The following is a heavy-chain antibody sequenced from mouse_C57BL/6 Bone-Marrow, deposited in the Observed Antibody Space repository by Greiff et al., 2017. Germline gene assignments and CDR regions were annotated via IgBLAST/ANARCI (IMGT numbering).Heavy chain of an antibody. J-gene: IGHJ1*03. CDR1: GYSFTDYN. CDR3: ARIFFITTVVATGYFDG. D-gene: IGHD1-1*01. CDR2: INPNYGTT. V-gene: IGHV1-39*01. Sequence: EVQLQQSGPELVKPGASVKISCKASGYSFTDYNMNWVKQSNGKSLEWIGVINPNYGTTSYNQKFKGKATLTVDQSSSTAYMQLNSLTSEDSAVYYCARIFFITTVVATGYFDGWGTGTTVTVSS.